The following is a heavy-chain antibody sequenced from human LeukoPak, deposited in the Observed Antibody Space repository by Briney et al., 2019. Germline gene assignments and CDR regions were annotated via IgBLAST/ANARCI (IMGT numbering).Heavy chain of an antibody. V-gene: IGHV3-33*01. Sequence: GGSLRLFCVASGFSFSKYGMHWVRQAPGKGLQGLAIIWYDGHNKYYADSVKGRFTISRDNSKNTLFLEMNDLKAEDTAVYYCAREWGLIAVAGGPGYWGQGTLVTASS. D-gene: IGHD2-21*01. CDR2: IWYDGHNK. J-gene: IGHJ4*02. CDR1: GFSFSKYG. CDR3: AREWGLIAVAGGPGY.